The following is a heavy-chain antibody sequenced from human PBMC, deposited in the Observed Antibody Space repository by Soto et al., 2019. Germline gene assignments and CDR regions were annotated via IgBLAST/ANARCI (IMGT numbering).Heavy chain of an antibody. CDR2: ISSSGGST. CDR3: ARYRCLNTVCYAPSDY. Sequence: GGSLRLSCAASGFTFSSYAMHWVRQAPGKGLEYVSAISSSGGSTFYANSVKGRFTISRDNSKNTLYLQMGSLRAEDMAVYYCARYRCLNTVCYAPSDYWGQGTLVTVSS. CDR1: GFTFSSYA. J-gene: IGHJ4*02. D-gene: IGHD2-8*01. V-gene: IGHV3-64*01.